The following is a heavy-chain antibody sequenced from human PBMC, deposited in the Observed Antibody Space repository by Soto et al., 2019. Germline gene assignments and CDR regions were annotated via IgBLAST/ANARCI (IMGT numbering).Heavy chain of an antibody. D-gene: IGHD3-22*01. Sequence: ASVKVSCKVSGYTLTELSMHWVRQAPGKGLEWMGGFDPEDGETIYAQKFQGRVTMTEDTSTDTAYMELSSLRAEDTALYYCARGDYYDTSGPFSDVFDIWGQGTMVTVSS. V-gene: IGHV1-24*01. J-gene: IGHJ3*02. CDR2: FDPEDGET. CDR3: ARGDYYDTSGPFSDVFDI. CDR1: GYTLTELS.